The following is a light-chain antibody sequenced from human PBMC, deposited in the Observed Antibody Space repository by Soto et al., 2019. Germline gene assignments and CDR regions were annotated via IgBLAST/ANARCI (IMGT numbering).Light chain of an antibody. V-gene: IGLV2-18*02. CDR3: SSYTSTSTV. CDR1: SSDVGSYNR. CDR2: EVS. Sequence: QSALTQPPSVSGSPGQSVTISCTGTSSDVGSYNRVSWYQQPPGTAPKLLIYEVSNRPSGVPDRFSGSKSGNTASLTISGPQAEDEADYYCSSYTSTSTVFGGGTKLTVL. J-gene: IGLJ2*01.